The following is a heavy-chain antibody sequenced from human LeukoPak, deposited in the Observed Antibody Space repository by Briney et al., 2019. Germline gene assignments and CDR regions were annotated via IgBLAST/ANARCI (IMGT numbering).Heavy chain of an antibody. Sequence: GSVKVSCKASGYTFTGYYMHWVRQAPGQGLEWMGWINPNSGGTNYAQKFQGRVTMTWDTSISTAYMELSRLRSDDTAVYYCARAVATVVTIPTGYWGQGTLVTVSS. J-gene: IGHJ4*02. CDR3: ARAVATVVTIPTGY. D-gene: IGHD4-23*01. CDR1: GYTFTGYY. CDR2: INPNSGGT. V-gene: IGHV1-2*02.